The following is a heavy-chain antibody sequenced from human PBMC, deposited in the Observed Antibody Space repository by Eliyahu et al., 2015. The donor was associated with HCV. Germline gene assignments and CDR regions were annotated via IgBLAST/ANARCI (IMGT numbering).Heavy chain of an antibody. V-gene: IGHV3-21*01. CDR1: GFTFXSYX. J-gene: IGHJ6*02. CDR2: ISSSSSYI. D-gene: IGHD3-10*01. CDR3: AREGDYYGSGSYIRGMDV. Sequence: EVQLVESGGGLVKPGGSLRLSCAASGFTFXSYXMNWVRQAPGKGLEWVSSISSSSSYIYYADSVKGRFTISRDNAKNSLYLQMNSLRAEDTAVYYCAREGDYYGSGSYIRGMDVWGQGTTVTVSS.